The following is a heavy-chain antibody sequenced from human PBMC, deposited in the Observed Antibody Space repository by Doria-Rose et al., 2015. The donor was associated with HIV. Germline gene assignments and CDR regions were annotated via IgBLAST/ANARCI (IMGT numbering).Heavy chain of an antibody. J-gene: IGHJ4*02. CDR1: GVSLSSPGMG. V-gene: IGHV2-26*01. CDR3: ARIKRSRWYHKYYFDF. CDR2: IFSDDER. D-gene: IGHD6-13*01. Sequence: QVQLVQSGPVLVKPTETLTLTCTVSGVSLSSPGMGVSWIRQPPGKALEWLANIFSDDERSYKTSLKSRPTISRGTSKSQVVLTMTDMDPVDTATYYCARIKRSRWYHKYYFDFWGQGTLVIVSA.